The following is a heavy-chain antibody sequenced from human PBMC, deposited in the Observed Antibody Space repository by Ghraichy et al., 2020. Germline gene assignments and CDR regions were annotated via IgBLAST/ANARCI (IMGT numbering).Heavy chain of an antibody. CDR3: ARREAYCTTTTCLYYFDY. J-gene: IGHJ4*02. V-gene: IGHV3-48*03. CDR2: ISSSGTTI. D-gene: IGHD2-2*01. CDR1: GFIFGSYE. Sequence: LSLTCAASGFIFGSYEMNWVRQAPGKGLEWISYISSSGTTIYYADSMKGRFTSSRDNAKNSLYLQMSSLRAEDTAVYYCARREAYCTTTTCLYYFDYWGQGTLVTVSS.